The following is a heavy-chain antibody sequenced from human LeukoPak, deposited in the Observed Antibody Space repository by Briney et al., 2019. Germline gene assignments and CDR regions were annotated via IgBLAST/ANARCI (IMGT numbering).Heavy chain of an antibody. V-gene: IGHV3-49*03. CDR2: IRSRIYAGTT. CDR3: TRESNGDYAIVWHDL. Sequence: QPGGSLRLSCTASGFTFGQYSMSWFRRAPGKGLEWVGFIRSRIYAGTTEYAASVKGRFTISRDDSTSIAYLQMNSLKSDDTGVYYCTRESNGDYAIVWHDLWGQGTLVTVSS. D-gene: IGHD4-17*01. J-gene: IGHJ5*02. CDR1: GFTFGQYS.